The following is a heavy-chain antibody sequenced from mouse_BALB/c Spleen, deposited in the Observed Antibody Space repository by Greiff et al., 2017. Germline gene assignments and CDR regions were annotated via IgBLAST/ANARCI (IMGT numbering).Heavy chain of an antibody. CDR3: ARVGAYDGYYVAFAY. D-gene: IGHD2-3*01. Sequence: EVQGVESGPELVKPGASVKIPCKASGYTFTDYNMDWVKQSHGKSLEWIGDINPNNGGTIYNQKFKGKATLTVDKSSSTAYMELRSLTSEDTAVYYCARVGAYDGYYVAFAYWGQGTLVTVSA. CDR1: GYTFTDYN. CDR2: INPNNGGT. J-gene: IGHJ3*01. V-gene: IGHV1-18*01.